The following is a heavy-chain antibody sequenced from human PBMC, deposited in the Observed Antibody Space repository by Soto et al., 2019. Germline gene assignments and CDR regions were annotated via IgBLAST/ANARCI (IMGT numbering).Heavy chain of an antibody. J-gene: IGHJ6*02. CDR3: AKAGWEDYYYYYGMDV. CDR1: GFTFSSYG. D-gene: IGHD1-26*01. CDR2: ISYDGSNK. Sequence: HPGGSLRLSCAASGFTFSSYGMHWVRQAPGKGLEWVAVISYDGSNKYYADSVKGRFTISRDNSKNTLYLQMNSLRAEDTAVYYCAKAGWEDYYYYYGMDVWGQGTTVTAP. V-gene: IGHV3-30*18.